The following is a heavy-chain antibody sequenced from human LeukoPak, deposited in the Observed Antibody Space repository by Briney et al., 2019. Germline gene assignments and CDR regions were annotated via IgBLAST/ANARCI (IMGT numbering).Heavy chain of an antibody. J-gene: IGHJ4*02. D-gene: IGHD4-23*01. CDR2: ISSSSTI. Sequence: GGSLRLSCAASGFTFSSYSINWVRRAPGKGLGWVSYISSSSTISYADSVKGRFTISRDNANNSLYLQMNSLRDEDTAVYYCARGGTSSSLAYWGQGTLVTVSS. V-gene: IGHV3-48*02. CDR3: ARGGTSSSLAY. CDR1: GFTFSSYS.